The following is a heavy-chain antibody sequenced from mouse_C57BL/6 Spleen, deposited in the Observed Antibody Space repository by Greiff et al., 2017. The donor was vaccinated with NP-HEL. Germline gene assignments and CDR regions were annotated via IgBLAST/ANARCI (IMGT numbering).Heavy chain of an antibody. Sequence: QVQLQQSGPELVRPGVSVKISCKGSGYTFTDYAMHWVKQSHAKSLEWIGVISTYYGDASYNQKFKDKATMTVDKSSSTAYMELARLTSEDSAVYYCERSPYYYGSSYRYFDVWGTGTTVTVSS. V-gene: IGHV1-67*01. D-gene: IGHD1-1*01. J-gene: IGHJ1*03. CDR2: ISTYYGDA. CDR1: GYTFTDYA. CDR3: ERSPYYYGSSYRYFDV.